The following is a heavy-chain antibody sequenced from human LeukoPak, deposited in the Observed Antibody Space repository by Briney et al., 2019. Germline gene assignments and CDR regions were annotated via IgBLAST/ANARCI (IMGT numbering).Heavy chain of an antibody. CDR1: GYTFTGYY. J-gene: IGHJ5*02. Sequence: GASVKVSCKASGYTFTGYYMHWVRQAPGQGLEWMGWINPNSGGTNYAQKFQGRVTMTGDTSISTAYMELSRLRSDDTAVYYCARDYCTNGVCLNWFDPWGQGTLVTVSS. D-gene: IGHD2-8*01. CDR2: INPNSGGT. V-gene: IGHV1-2*02. CDR3: ARDYCTNGVCLNWFDP.